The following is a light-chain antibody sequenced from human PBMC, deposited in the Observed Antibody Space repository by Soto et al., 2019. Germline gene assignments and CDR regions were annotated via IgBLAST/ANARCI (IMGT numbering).Light chain of an antibody. CDR1: SSNIGSNY. Sequence: QSVLTQPHSASGTPGQRVTISCSGSSSNIGSNYVYWYQQLPGTAPKLLIYRNNQRPSGVPDRFSGSKSGTSASLAISGLRSEDEADYYCAAWDDSLSGHVVFGGETKLTVL. CDR3: AAWDDSLSGHVV. J-gene: IGLJ2*01. V-gene: IGLV1-47*01. CDR2: RNN.